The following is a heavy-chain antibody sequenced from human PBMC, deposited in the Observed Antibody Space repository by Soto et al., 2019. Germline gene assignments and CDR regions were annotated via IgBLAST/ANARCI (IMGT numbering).Heavy chain of an antibody. CDR1: GFTFSYYP. CDR3: ARLPGALVAVLYIYPLDGREPMSDVDV. CDR2: ISFDGSNK. Sequence: QMQLVESGGGVVQPGRSLRLSCAASGFTFSYYPMHWVRQAPGKGLEWVAFISFDGSNKYYADSVKGRFTISKDNSKNTLYLQMHRLRGEDTAVYYCARLPGALVAVLYIYPLDGREPMSDVDVWGQVTMVTVSS. J-gene: IGHJ6*02. D-gene: IGHD6-19*01. V-gene: IGHV3-30-3*01.